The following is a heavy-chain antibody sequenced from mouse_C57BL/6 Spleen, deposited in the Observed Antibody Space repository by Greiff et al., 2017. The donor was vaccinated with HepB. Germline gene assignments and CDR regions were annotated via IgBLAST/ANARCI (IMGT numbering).Heavy chain of an antibody. J-gene: IGHJ3*01. CDR1: GFTFSSYA. CDR3: TRDQDSSGYVSWFAY. CDR2: ISSGGDYI. Sequence: DVHLVESGEGLVKPGGSLKLSCAASGFTFSSYAMSWVRQTPEKRLEWVAYISSGGDYIYYADTVKGRFTISRDNARNTLYLQMSSLKSEDTAMYYCTRDQDSSGYVSWFAYWGQGTLVTVSA. D-gene: IGHD3-2*02. V-gene: IGHV5-9-1*02.